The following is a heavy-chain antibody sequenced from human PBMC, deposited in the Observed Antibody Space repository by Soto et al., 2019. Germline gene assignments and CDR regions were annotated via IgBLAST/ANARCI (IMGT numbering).Heavy chain of an antibody. J-gene: IGHJ4*02. V-gene: IGHV3-7*03. CDR3: TRDRAFSTFDY. CDR1: GLTFHSSW. CDR2: INPDGGVT. Sequence: DVQLVESGGGSVQPGGSLRLSCAAAGLTFHSSWMCWVRQAPGKGLEWLANINPDGGVTNYVDFVKGRFIISRDNARNSLYLQMNSLRPEDAALYFCTRDRAFSTFDYWGQGALVTVSS. D-gene: IGHD2-2*01.